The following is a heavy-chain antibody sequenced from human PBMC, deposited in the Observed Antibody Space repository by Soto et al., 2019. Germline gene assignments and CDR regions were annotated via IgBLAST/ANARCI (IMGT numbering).Heavy chain of an antibody. CDR3: AKDGGKDGYFGNWFDP. J-gene: IGHJ5*02. D-gene: IGHD5-12*01. CDR1: GYTFTSYY. Sequence: SVTVSCQASGYTFTSYYMHLVRQAPGQGLEWLGRIIPIFGSANYAQKFQGRVTITADESTTTAYMELSSLRSDDTAVYYCAKDGGKDGYFGNWFDPWGQGTLVTVSS. CDR2: IIPIFGSA. V-gene: IGHV1-69*13.